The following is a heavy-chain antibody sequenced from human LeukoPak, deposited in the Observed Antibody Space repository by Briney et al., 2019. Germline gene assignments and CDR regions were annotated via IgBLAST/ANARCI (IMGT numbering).Heavy chain of an antibody. CDR3: ARGHYDSSGYYFLEPSFDI. CDR2: IYYSGNT. V-gene: IGHV4-59*01. Sequence: SETLSLTCTVSGGSISSYYWSWIRQPPGKGLEWIGYIYYSGNTNYNPSLKSRVTISVDTSKNQFSLKLSSVTAADTAVYYCARGHYDSSGYYFLEPSFDIWGQGTMVTVSS. J-gene: IGHJ3*02. CDR1: GGSISSYY. D-gene: IGHD3-22*01.